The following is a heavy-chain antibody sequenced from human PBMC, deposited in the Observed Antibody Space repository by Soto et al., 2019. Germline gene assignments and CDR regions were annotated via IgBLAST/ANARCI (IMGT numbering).Heavy chain of an antibody. D-gene: IGHD2-21*01. V-gene: IGHV3-53*01. CDR1: GFSFTANY. Sequence: EVQVVESGGGLIQPGGSLRLSCEVSGFSFTANYMSWVRQAPGKGLEWVSVIYSGGSTYYIAAVKGGFSNSRDICKNTLYPQMNNLRAEDTAVYYCHCYGYWGQGTLVTVSS. CDR2: IYSGGST. CDR3: HCYGY. J-gene: IGHJ4*02.